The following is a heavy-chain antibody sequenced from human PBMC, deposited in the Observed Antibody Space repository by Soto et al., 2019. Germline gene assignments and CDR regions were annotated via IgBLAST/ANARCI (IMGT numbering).Heavy chain of an antibody. CDR3: ARGSIVVVPAAIGYNWFDP. D-gene: IGHD2-2*01. Sequence: QVQLVQSGAEVKKPGASVKVSCKASGYTFTSYYMHWVRQAPGQGLEWLGIINPSGGSTSYAQKFQGRVTMTRDTSTSTVYMELSSLGSEDTAVYYCARGSIVVVPAAIGYNWFDPWGQGTLVTVSS. CDR1: GYTFTSYY. V-gene: IGHV1-46*01. CDR2: INPSGGST. J-gene: IGHJ5*02.